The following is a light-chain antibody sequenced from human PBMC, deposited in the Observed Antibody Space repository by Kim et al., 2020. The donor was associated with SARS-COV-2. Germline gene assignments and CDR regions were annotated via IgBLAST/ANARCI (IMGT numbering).Light chain of an antibody. CDR3: QQYGSSPPIT. Sequence: PGERATLSCRASQSVNSNYLAWYQQKPGQAPRLLIYGASSRATGIPDRFSGSGSGTDFTLTINRLEPEDFAVYYCQQYGSSPPITFGQGTRLDIK. CDR1: QSVNSNY. J-gene: IGKJ5*01. CDR2: GAS. V-gene: IGKV3-20*01.